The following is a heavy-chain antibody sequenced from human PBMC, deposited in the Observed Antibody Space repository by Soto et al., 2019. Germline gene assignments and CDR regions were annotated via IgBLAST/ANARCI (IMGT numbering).Heavy chain of an antibody. Sequence: SENLCIACVFSVGSISIGGYSESWIRPPPGKGLEWIGYIYHSGSTYYNPSLKSRVTISVARSKNQFSLKLSSVTAADTAVYYCAGGSGGRGYYYYYYGMDVWGRGTPVTVSS. V-gene: IGHV4-30-2*01. CDR3: AGGSGGRGYYYYYYGMDV. CDR1: VGSISIGGYS. CDR2: IYHSGST. D-gene: IGHD6-25*01. J-gene: IGHJ6*01.